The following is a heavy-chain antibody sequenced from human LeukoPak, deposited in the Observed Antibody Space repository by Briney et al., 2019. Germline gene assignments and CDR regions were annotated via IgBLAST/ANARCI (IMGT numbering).Heavy chain of an antibody. Sequence: GGSRRLSCAASGFTFSDYYMDWVRQAPGKGLEWVGRIRNKANSHTTEYAASVKGRFTISRDDSKNSLYLQMNSLKTDDTAVYYCARGLGGTGARYFDYWGQGTLVTVPS. CDR1: GFTFSDYY. CDR3: ARGLGGTGARYFDY. V-gene: IGHV3-72*01. CDR2: IRNKANSHTT. D-gene: IGHD3/OR15-3a*01. J-gene: IGHJ4*02.